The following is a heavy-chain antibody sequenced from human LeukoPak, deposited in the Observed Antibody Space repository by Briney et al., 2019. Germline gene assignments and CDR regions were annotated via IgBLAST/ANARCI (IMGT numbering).Heavy chain of an antibody. J-gene: IGHJ3*02. CDR3: ARPTTVGNAFHI. V-gene: IGHV1-46*01. D-gene: IGHD4-23*01. CDR2: INPSGGST. CDR1: GYTFTSYY. Sequence: ASVKVPCKTSGYTFTSYYIHWVRQAPGQGLEWMGIINPSGGSTAYAQKFQGRVTMTRDTSTNTVYMELSSLRSEDTAVYYCARPTTVGNAFHIWGQGTMVTVSS.